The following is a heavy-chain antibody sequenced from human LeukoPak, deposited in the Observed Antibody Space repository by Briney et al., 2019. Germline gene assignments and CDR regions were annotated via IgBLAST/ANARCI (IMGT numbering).Heavy chain of an antibody. CDR3: ARGRYDSSGFFFDY. V-gene: IGHV3-9*01. CDR1: GFTFDDYA. Sequence: GGSLRLSCAASGFTFDDYAMHWVRQAPGKGLEWVSGISWNSGSIGYADSVKGRFTISRDNAKNSLYLQMNSLRAEDTAVYYCARGRYDSSGFFFDYWGQGTLVTVSS. D-gene: IGHD3-22*01. J-gene: IGHJ4*02. CDR2: ISWNSGSI.